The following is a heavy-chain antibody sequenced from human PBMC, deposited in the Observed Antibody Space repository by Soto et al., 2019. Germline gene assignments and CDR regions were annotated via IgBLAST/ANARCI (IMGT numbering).Heavy chain of an antibody. D-gene: IGHD6-13*01. J-gene: IGHJ6*02. V-gene: IGHV1-69*01. CDR3: ARETPSAAAAYYYYGLDV. CDR2: IIPVFGTA. CDR1: GGTFSSYF. Sequence: QVQLVQSGAEVKKAGSSVKVSCKASGGTFSSYFINWVRQAPGQGLEWVGGIIPVFGTATYAEKFQGRVTITADESTSTASMELSSLRSDDTAVYYCARETPSAAAAYYYYGLDVWGQGTTVTVPS.